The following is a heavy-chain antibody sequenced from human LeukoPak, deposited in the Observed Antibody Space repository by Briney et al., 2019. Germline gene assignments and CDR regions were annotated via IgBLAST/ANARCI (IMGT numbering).Heavy chain of an antibody. CDR2: IKEDGTEE. J-gene: IGHJ4*02. CDR1: GFTFSSSW. V-gene: IGHV3-7*05. Sequence: PGGSLRLSCAASGFTFSSSWMTWVRQAPGKGLEWVAHIKEDGTEEYYVDSVKGRFTISRDNAKNSLYLQMNSLRAEDTAVYYCARWNDGWEFVYWGQGTLVSVSS. CDR3: ARWNDGWEFVY. D-gene: IGHD1-1*01.